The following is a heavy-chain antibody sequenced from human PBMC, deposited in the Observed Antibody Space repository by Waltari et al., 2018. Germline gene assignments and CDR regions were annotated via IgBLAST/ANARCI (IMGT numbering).Heavy chain of an antibody. J-gene: IGHJ6*02. Sequence: EEQLVESGGGLAQPGESLRLSCAASGFTFSRYWMDWVRQAPGKGLVWVSRISSDGSSTTYADSVKGRFTVSRDNAKNTLYLQMDTLRAEDTAVYYCAREGAEQWVVEDYGMDVWGQGTTVTVS. V-gene: IGHV3-74*01. D-gene: IGHD6-19*01. CDR2: ISSDGSST. CDR1: GFTFSRYW. CDR3: AREGAEQWVVEDYGMDV.